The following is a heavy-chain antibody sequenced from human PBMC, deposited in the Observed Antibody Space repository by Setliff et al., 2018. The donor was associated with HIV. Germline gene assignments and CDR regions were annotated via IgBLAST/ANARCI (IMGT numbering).Heavy chain of an antibody. CDR1: GGSISSYY. CDR2: IFSSGST. Sequence: PSETLSLTCSVSGGSISSYYWSWIRQSPGGGLEWIGFIFSSGSTKYNPSLQSRVTMSIDTSKNQFSLRLTSVTAADTAVYYCARRIDDSGSFPDKNWFDTWGQGSLVTVSS. V-gene: IGHV4-4*09. CDR3: ARRIDDSGSFPDKNWFDT. D-gene: IGHD3-10*01. J-gene: IGHJ5*02.